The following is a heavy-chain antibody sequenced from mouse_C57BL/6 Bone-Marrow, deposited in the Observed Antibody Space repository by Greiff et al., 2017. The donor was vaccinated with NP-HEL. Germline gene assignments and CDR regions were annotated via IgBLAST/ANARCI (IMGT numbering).Heavy chain of an antibody. J-gene: IGHJ1*03. V-gene: IGHV1-55*01. CDR2: IYPGSGST. CDR3: ASGVYDGYFYWYFDV. D-gene: IGHD2-3*01. CDR1: GYTFTSYW. Sequence: QVQLKQPGAELVKPGASVKMSCKASGYTFTSYWITWVKQRPGQGLEWIGDIYPGSGSTNYNEKFKSKATLTVDTSSSTAYMQLSSLTSEDSAVYYCASGVYDGYFYWYFDVWGTGTTVTVSS.